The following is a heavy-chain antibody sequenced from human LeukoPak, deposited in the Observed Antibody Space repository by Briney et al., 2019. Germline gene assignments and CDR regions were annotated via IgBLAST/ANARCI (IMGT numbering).Heavy chain of an antibody. CDR3: ASGGIYYGAAFEF. D-gene: IGHD1-26*01. Sequence: GRSLRLSCAASGYTFGDYGMSWVRQVPGKGLEWVSGINWNGGSIGYADSVKGRFTISRDNAKNSLYLQMNSLRAEDTAFYYCASGGIYYGAAFEFWGQGTLVTVSS. CDR1: GYTFGDYG. V-gene: IGHV3-20*04. CDR2: INWNGGSI. J-gene: IGHJ4*02.